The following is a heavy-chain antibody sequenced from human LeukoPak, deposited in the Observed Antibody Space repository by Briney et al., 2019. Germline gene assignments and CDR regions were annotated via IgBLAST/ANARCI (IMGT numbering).Heavy chain of an antibody. D-gene: IGHD2-15*01. Sequence: GGSLRLSCAASGFTFSSYAMSWVRQAPGKGLEWVSSIFPSGGEIHYADSVRGRFTISTDNTKSTRCLHMKSVRAEDTALYYTATYRQVLLLCQSGGEGTLVTVSS. V-gene: IGHV3-23*01. CDR1: GFTFSSYA. J-gene: IGHJ4*02. CDR3: ATYRQVLLLCQS. CDR2: IFPSGGEI.